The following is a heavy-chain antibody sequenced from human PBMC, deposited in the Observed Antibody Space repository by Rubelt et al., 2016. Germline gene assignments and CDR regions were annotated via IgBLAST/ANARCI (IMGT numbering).Heavy chain of an antibody. CDR3: AKGPSSTSYSPLDY. CDR2: INSDGSST. V-gene: IGHV3-74*01. J-gene: IGHJ4*02. D-gene: IGHD2-2*01. Sequence: QVPGKGLVWVSRINSDGSSTSYVDSVKGRFTISRDNAKNTLYLQMNSLRDEDTAVYYCAKGPSSTSYSPLDYWGQGSLVTVSS.